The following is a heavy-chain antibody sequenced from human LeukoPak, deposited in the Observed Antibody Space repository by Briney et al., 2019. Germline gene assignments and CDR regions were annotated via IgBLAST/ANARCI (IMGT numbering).Heavy chain of an antibody. Sequence: SETLSLTCAVYGGSFSGYYWSWIRQPPGKGLEWIGEINHSGSTNYNPSLKSRVTISVDTSKNQFSLKLSSVTAADTAVYYCARSSRGRGYGGFRRFYYYMDVWGKGTTVTVSS. J-gene: IGHJ6*03. CDR2: INHSGST. CDR3: ARSSRGRGYGGFRRFYYYMDV. V-gene: IGHV4-34*01. CDR1: GGSFSGYY. D-gene: IGHD5-12*01.